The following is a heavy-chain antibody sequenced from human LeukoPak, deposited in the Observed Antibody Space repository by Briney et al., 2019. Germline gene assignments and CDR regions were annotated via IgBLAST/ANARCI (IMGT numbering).Heavy chain of an antibody. CDR1: GGSISSSSYY. J-gene: IGHJ4*02. CDR2: IYYSGST. V-gene: IGHV4-39*07. CDR3: ARDPPESSGLPFDY. Sequence: SETLSLTCTVSGGSISSSSYYWGWIRQPPGKGLEWIGSIYYSGSTYYNPSLKSRVTISVDTSKNQFSLKLSSVTAADTAVYYCARDPPESSGLPFDYWGQGTLVTVSS.